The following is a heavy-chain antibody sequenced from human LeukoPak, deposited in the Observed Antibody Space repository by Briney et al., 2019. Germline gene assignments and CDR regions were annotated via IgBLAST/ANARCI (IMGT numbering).Heavy chain of an antibody. CDR3: AREGSVDWLGRRPLYFDY. Sequence: SVKVSCKASGGTFSSYAISWVRQAPGQGLEWMGGIIPIFGTANYAQKFQGRVTITADESTSTAYMELSSLGSEDTAVYYYAREGSVDWLGRRPLYFDYWGQGTLVTVSS. D-gene: IGHD3-9*01. CDR1: GGTFSSYA. CDR2: IIPIFGTA. V-gene: IGHV1-69*01. J-gene: IGHJ4*02.